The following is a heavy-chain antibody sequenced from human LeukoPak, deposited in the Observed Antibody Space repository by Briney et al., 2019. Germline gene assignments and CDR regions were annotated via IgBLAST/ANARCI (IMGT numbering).Heavy chain of an antibody. D-gene: IGHD3-22*01. V-gene: IGHV5-51*01. CDR3: ASDHYYDSSASFGY. J-gene: IGHJ4*02. Sequence: GESLKISCQGSGYSFTSYLIAWVRQMAGKGLEWMGIIYPGDSDTRYSPSFQGQVTISADKSISTAYLQWSSLKASDTAMYYCASDHYYDSSASFGYWGQGTLVTVSS. CDR2: IYPGDSDT. CDR1: GYSFTSYL.